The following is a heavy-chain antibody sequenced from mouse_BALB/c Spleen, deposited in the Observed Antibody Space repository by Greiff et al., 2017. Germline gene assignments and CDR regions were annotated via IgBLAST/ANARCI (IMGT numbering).Heavy chain of an antibody. V-gene: IGHV5-9-4*01. J-gene: IGHJ4*01. CDR2: ISSGGSYT. Sequence: EVKLQESGGGLVKPGGSLKLSCAASGFTFSSYAMSWVRQSPEKRLEWVAEISSGGSYTYYPDTVTGRFTISRDNAKNTLYLEMSSLRSEDTAMYYCAGSYDYYAMDYWGQGTSVTVSS. CDR3: AGSYDYYAMDY. D-gene: IGHD2-12*01. CDR1: GFTFSSYA.